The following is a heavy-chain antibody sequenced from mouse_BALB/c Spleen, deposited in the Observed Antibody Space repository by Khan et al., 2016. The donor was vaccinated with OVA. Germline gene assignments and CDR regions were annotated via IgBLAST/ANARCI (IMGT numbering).Heavy chain of an antibody. J-gene: IGHJ1*01. D-gene: IGHD1-1*01. CDR2: SNSGGSF. Sequence: EVELVESGGGLVKPGGSLKLSCAASGFTFSSYAMSWVRQSPEKRLEWVASSNSGGSFYYSDSVRGRFTISRDNDRHILYLQMRRLKSEDTALYYCARGHFYGSSYDYWYFDVWGAGTTVTVSS. CDR1: GFTFSSYA. CDR3: ARGHFYGSSYDYWYFDV. V-gene: IGHV5-6-5*01.